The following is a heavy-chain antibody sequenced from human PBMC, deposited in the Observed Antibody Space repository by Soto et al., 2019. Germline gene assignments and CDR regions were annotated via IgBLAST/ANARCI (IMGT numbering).Heavy chain of an antibody. J-gene: IGHJ5*02. D-gene: IGHD3-3*01. Sequence: GGSLRLSCAASGFTFSSYAMNWVRQAPGKGLEWVSAISGSGGSTYYADSVKGRFTISRDNSKNTLYLQMNSLRAEDTAVYYCARVYDFWSGYYTAPNWFDPWGQGTLVTVSS. V-gene: IGHV3-23*01. CDR3: ARVYDFWSGYYTAPNWFDP. CDR1: GFTFSSYA. CDR2: ISGSGGST.